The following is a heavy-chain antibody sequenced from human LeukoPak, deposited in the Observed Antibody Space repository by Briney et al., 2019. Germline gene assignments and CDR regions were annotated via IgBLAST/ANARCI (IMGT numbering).Heavy chain of an antibody. CDR3: ATLVSTRYYFDY. CDR2: IYYTGST. V-gene: IGHV4-59*08. D-gene: IGHD5/OR15-5a*01. CDR1: AASISSYY. J-gene: IGHJ4*02. Sequence: SETLSLTCTVSAASISSYYWSWIRQSPGKGLESIGFIYYTGSTNYNPSLKSRVTMSIDTSKNHFSLRLSSVTAADTAVYFCATLVSTRYYFDYWGQGTLVTVSS.